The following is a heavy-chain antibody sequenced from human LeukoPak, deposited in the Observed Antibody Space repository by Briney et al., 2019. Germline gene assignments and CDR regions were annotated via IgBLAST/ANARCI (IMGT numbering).Heavy chain of an antibody. CDR2: IYYSGTT. V-gene: IGHV4-59*01. J-gene: IGHJ4*02. CDR3: ARVRQYCTNGVCFYTRFDY. CDR1: GDSISSYY. D-gene: IGHD2-8*01. Sequence: PSETLSLTCSVSGDSISSYYRSWIRQPPGKGLEWIGSIYYSGTTNYNPSLKSRVTISVDTSKNQFSLKLSSVTAADTAVYYCARVRQYCTNGVCFYTRFDYWGQGTLVTVSS.